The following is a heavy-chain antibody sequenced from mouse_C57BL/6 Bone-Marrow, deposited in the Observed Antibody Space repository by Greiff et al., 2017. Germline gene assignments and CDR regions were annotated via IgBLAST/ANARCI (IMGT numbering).Heavy chain of an antibody. J-gene: IGHJ2*01. D-gene: IGHD3-1*01. V-gene: IGHV1-63*01. CDR2: IYPGGGYT. CDR1: GYTFTNYW. Sequence: VQLLQSGAELVRPGTSVKLSCKASGYTFTNYWIGWAKQRPGHGLEWIGDIYPGGGYTNYNEKFKGKATLSADKSSSTAYMQFSSLTSEDSAIYYWARGGLYPFDYWGQGTTLTVSS. CDR3: ARGGLYPFDY.